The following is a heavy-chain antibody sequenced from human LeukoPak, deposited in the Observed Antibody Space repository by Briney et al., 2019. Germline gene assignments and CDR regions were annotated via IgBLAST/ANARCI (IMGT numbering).Heavy chain of an antibody. CDR1: GSTFTSYG. Sequence: ASVKVSCKASGSTFTSYGISWVRQAPGQGLEWVGWISAYHGNTNYAQKLQGRVTMTTDTSTSTDYMELRSLRSDDTAVDYFERDQVVVTAIGWFDPWGQGTLVTVSS. CDR3: ERDQVVVTAIGWFDP. J-gene: IGHJ5*02. V-gene: IGHV1-18*01. D-gene: IGHD2-21*02. CDR2: ISAYHGNT.